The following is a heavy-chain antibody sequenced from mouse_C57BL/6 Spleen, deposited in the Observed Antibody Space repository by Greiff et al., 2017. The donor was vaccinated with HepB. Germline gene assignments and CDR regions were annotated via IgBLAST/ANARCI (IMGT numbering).Heavy chain of an antibody. D-gene: IGHD2-10*02. CDR1: GYTFTSYW. J-gene: IGHJ4*01. V-gene: IGHV1-50*01. Sequence: QVQLQQPGAELVKPGASVKLSCKASGYTFTSYWMQWVKQRPGQGLEWIGEIDPSDSYTNYNQKFKGKATLTVDTSSSTAYMQLSSLTSEDSAVYYCARRYGNYVDYAMDYWGQGTSVTVSS. CDR2: IDPSDSYT. CDR3: ARRYGNYVDYAMDY.